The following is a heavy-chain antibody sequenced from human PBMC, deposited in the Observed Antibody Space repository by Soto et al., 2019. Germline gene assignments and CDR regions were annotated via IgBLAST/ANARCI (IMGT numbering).Heavy chain of an antibody. J-gene: IGHJ6*02. D-gene: IGHD6-13*01. V-gene: IGHV3-33*01. Sequence: QVQLVESGGGVVQPGRSLRLSCAASGFTFSSYGMHWVRQAPGKGLEWVAVIWYDGSNKYYADSVKGRFTISRDNSKNTLYLQMNSLRAEDTAVYYCARHSSSWDVDVGGMDVWGQGTTVTVSS. CDR3: ARHSSSWDVDVGGMDV. CDR2: IWYDGSNK. CDR1: GFTFSSYG.